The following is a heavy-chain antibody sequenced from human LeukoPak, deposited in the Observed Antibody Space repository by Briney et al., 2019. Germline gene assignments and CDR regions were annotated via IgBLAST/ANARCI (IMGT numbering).Heavy chain of an antibody. CDR1: GFSFNRYS. J-gene: IGHJ4*02. CDR2: ITGGSSYI. Sequence: GGSLRLSCATAGFSFNRYSLIWVRQAPGKGLEWVASITGGSSYIYYADSVKGRFTISRDNAKKSLYLRMSSLRVEDTAVYYCARDPSLNSDYGVYSASWGQGTLVTVSS. V-gene: IGHV3-21*01. CDR3: ARDPSLNSDYGVYSAS. D-gene: IGHD4-17*01.